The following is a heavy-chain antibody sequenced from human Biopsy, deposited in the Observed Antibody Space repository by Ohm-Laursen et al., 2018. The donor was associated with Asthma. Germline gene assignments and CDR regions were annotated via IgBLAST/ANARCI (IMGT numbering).Heavy chain of an antibody. D-gene: IGHD2-2*01. J-gene: IGHJ4*02. CDR1: GGTFNTYV. CDR3: SRKAGSCISRTCYSLDF. CDR2: INSVFGTT. Sequence: ASVKVSCKSLGGTFNTYVIGWVRQAPGQGLEWMGGINSVFGTTTYPQKFQDRVTITADDSPSTVYMELSSLRSEDTAVYYCSRKAGSCISRTCYSLDFWGQGTLVTVSS. V-gene: IGHV1-69*13.